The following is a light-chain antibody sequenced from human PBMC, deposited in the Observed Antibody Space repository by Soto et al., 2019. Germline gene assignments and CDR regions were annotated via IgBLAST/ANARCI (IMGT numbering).Light chain of an antibody. CDR3: QHYNNYLAWT. J-gene: IGKJ1*01. V-gene: IGKV3-15*01. Sequence: EILMTQSPATLSVSPGERATLFCRASQSVSNKLAWYQQKPGQTPRLLIFNASTRATGIPARFSGSGSGTEFTLTISSVQSADFAVYYCQHYNNYLAWTFGQGTKVEVK. CDR1: QSVSNK. CDR2: NAS.